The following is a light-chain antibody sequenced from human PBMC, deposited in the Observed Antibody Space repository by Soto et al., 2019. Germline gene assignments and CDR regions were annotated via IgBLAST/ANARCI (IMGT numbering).Light chain of an antibody. V-gene: IGKV1-9*01. CDR1: QGISDY. CDR2: AAS. CDR3: QQLNAYPIT. J-gene: IGKJ5*01. Sequence: DVQLTQSPSFLSASVGDRVTITCRASQGISDYLAWYQEKPGKAPKLLIYAASTLQSGVPSRFSGSRSGTEFTPTISSLQPEDFATYYCQQLNAYPITFGQGTRLEIK.